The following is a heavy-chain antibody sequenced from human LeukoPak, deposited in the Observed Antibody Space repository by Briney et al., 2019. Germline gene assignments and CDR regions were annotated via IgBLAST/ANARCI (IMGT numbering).Heavy chain of an antibody. CDR3: ARDQYDTWSRRGNFDS. Sequence: PGGSLRLSCATSGFTFSSNWMSWVRQAPGKGLEWVANIKLDGSEKNYVDSVKGRFTISRDNTKNSLYLQMNSLRAEDTAVFYCARDQYDTWSRRGNFDSWGQGTLVIVSS. J-gene: IGHJ4*02. D-gene: IGHD3/OR15-3a*01. CDR1: GFTFSSNW. V-gene: IGHV3-7*03. CDR2: IKLDGSEK.